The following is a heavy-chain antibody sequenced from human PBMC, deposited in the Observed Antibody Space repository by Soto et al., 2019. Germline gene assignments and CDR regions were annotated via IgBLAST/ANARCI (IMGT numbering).Heavy chain of an antibody. J-gene: IGHJ6*02. CDR2: ISGSGGST. Sequence: HPSETLSLTCTVSGGSISSGDYYWSWIRQPPGKGLEWVSAISGSGGSTDSVDSVKGRFTISRDNSKNTLYLQMNSLRAEDTAVYYCAKGSAAGIGYYYYGMDVWGQGTTVTVSS. CDR3: AKGSAAGIGYYYYGMDV. D-gene: IGHD6-13*01. V-gene: IGHV3-23*01. CDR1: GGSISSGDYY.